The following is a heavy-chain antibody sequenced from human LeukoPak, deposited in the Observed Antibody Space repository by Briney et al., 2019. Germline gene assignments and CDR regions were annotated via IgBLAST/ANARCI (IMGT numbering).Heavy chain of an antibody. Sequence: SGTLSLTCTVSGYSISSGYYWGWIRQPPGKGLEWIGSIYHSGSTYYNPSLKSRVTISVDTSKNQFSLKLSSVTAADTAVYYCVAVTGYGSGSYRDYWGQGTLVTVSS. CDR2: IYHSGST. D-gene: IGHD3-10*01. CDR3: VAVTGYGSGSYRDY. CDR1: GYSISSGYY. V-gene: IGHV4-38-2*02. J-gene: IGHJ4*02.